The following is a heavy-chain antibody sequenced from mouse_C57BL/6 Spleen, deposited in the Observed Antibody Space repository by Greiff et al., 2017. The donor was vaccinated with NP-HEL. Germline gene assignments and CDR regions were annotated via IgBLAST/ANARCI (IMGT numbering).Heavy chain of an antibody. Sequence: LVESGAELVRPGSSVKLSCKDSYFSFMASAMHWVKQRPGHGLELIGSFTMYSDATEYSENFKGKATLTANTSSSTAYMELSSLTSEDSAVYYCARMSSTSAYAMDYWGQGTSVTVSS. CDR3: ARMSSTSAYAMDY. D-gene: IGHD1-1*01. V-gene: IGHV1-49*01. CDR2: FTMYSDAT. J-gene: IGHJ4*01. CDR1: YFSFMASA.